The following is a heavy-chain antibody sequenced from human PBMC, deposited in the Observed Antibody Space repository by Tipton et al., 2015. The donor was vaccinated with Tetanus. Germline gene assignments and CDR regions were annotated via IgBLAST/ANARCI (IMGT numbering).Heavy chain of an antibody. CDR1: GGSIRGYY. CDR2: LYYNGSP. J-gene: IGHJ4*02. D-gene: IGHD1-1*01. CDR3: ARRPAYWNHDY. Sequence: TLSLTCTVSGGSIRGYYWSWIRQSPGKGLEWLANLYYNGSPNYNPSLESRVTISVDTSKNQFSLKLRSVTAADTAVYYCARRPAYWNHDYWGQGTLVTVSS. V-gene: IGHV4-59*01.